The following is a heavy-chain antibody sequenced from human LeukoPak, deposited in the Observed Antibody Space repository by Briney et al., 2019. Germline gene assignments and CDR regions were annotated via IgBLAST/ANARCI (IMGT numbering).Heavy chain of an antibody. J-gene: IGHJ4*02. D-gene: IGHD6-19*01. Sequence: GGSLRLSCAASGFTFSSYAMSWVRQAPGKGLEWVSDISGSGGSTYYADSVKGRVTISRDNSKNTLYLQMNSLRVEDTAVYYCAKDKQWLVTPGDYWGQGTLVTVSS. CDR2: ISGSGGST. CDR3: AKDKQWLVTPGDY. CDR1: GFTFSSYA. V-gene: IGHV3-23*01.